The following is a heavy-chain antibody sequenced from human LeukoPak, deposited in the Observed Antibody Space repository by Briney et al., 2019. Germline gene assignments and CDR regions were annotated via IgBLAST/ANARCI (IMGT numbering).Heavy chain of an antibody. V-gene: IGHV3-74*01. CDR2: ISSDGSTT. Sequence: GGSLRLSCAASGFTFSLYWMHWVRHAPGKGLVWVSRISSDGSTTSYADSVKGRFTISRDNAKNTLYLQMNSLRAEDTAVYYCARDQLVPYCSGGSCYLRWGQGTLVTVSS. CDR3: ARDQLVPYCSGGSCYLR. J-gene: IGHJ4*02. D-gene: IGHD2-15*01. CDR1: GFTFSLYW.